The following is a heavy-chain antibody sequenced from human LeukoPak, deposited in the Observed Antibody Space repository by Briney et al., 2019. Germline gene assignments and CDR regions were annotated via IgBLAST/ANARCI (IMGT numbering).Heavy chain of an antibody. CDR3: AKVLSYYDSSLTDF. D-gene: IGHD3-22*01. CDR2: IRSKANSYAT. CDR1: GFTFSGSA. Sequence: GGSLRLSCAASGFTFSGSAMHWVRQASGKGLEWVGRIRSKANSYATAYAASVKGRFTISRDDSKNTAYLQMNSLRAEDTAIYYCAKVLSYYDSSLTDFWGQGTLVTVSS. J-gene: IGHJ4*02. V-gene: IGHV3-73*01.